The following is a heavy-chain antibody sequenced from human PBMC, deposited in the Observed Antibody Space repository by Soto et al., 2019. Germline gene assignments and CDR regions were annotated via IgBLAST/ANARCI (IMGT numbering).Heavy chain of an antibody. CDR3: ARLDSGPFDY. CDR1: GFTFSSYA. V-gene: IGHV3-30-3*01. Sequence: QVQLVESGGGVVQPGRSLRLSCAASGFTFSSYAMHWFRQAPGKGLEWVAVISYDGSNKYYADSVKGRFTISRDNSKNTLYLQMNSLRAEDTAVYYCARLDSGPFDYWGQGTLVTVSS. J-gene: IGHJ4*02. D-gene: IGHD6-19*01. CDR2: ISYDGSNK.